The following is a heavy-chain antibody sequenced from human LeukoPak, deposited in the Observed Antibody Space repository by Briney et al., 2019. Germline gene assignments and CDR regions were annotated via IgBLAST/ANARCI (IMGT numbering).Heavy chain of an antibody. CDR1: GFTFSDYY. V-gene: IGHV3-11*01. D-gene: IGHD1-26*01. CDR3: ARDYFGSPSALDY. CDR2: ISSSGSTI. Sequence: GGSLRLSCAAPGFTFSDYYMSWIRQAPGKGLEWVSYISSSGSTIYYADSVKGRFTISRDNAKNSLYLQMNSLRAEDTALYYCARDYFGSPSALDYWGQGTLVTVSS. J-gene: IGHJ4*02.